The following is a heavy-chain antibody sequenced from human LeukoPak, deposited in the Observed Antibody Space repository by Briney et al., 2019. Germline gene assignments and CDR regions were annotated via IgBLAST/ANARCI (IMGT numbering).Heavy chain of an antibody. Sequence: PGGSLRLSCTVSGFTVSSNSMSWVRQAPGKGLEWVSAISGSGGSTYYADSVKGRFTISRDNSKNTLYLQMNSLRAEDTAVYYCAKGRELSGYWGQGTLVTVSS. CDR3: AKGRELSGY. CDR1: GFTVSSNS. CDR2: ISGSGGST. D-gene: IGHD1-26*01. V-gene: IGHV3-23*01. J-gene: IGHJ4*02.